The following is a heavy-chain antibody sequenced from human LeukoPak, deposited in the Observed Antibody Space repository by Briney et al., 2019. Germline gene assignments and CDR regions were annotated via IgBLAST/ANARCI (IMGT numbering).Heavy chain of an antibody. J-gene: IGHJ3*02. Sequence: GGSLRLSCAASGFTFSSYAMSWVRQAPGKGLEWVSAISGCGGTTHYAHTLKGRFTISRDNSKNTLYLQMNSLRADDTAVYFCAKDIRGIEAFDIWGQGTMVTVSS. CDR1: GFTFSSYA. V-gene: IGHV3-23*01. D-gene: IGHD3-10*01. CDR2: ISGCGGTT. CDR3: AKDIRGIEAFDI.